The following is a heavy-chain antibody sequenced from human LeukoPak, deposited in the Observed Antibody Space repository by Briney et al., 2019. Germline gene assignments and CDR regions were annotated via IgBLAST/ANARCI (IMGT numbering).Heavy chain of an antibody. CDR3: ARVSYSGSYPDY. CDR1: GFILSSSE. D-gene: IGHD1-26*01. V-gene: IGHV3-48*03. J-gene: IGHJ4*02. Sequence: PGGSLRLSCVASGFILSSSEMNWVRQAPGKGLEWVSYISDGGKTKYSADSVKGRFTISRDNAKNSLYLQMNSLRAEDTAVYYCARVSYSGSYPDYWGQGTLVTVSS. CDR2: ISDGGKTK.